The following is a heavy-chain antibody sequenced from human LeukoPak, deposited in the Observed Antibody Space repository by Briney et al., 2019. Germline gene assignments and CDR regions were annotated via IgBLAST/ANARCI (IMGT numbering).Heavy chain of an antibody. CDR2: ISGSGGST. J-gene: IGHJ6*03. Sequence: QPGGSLRLSCAASGFTFSSCAMSWVRQAPGKGLEWVSAISGSGGSTYYADSVKGRFTISRDNSKNTLYLQMNSLRAEDTAVYYCARLLVPAAILPRGYMDVWGKGTTVTVSS. CDR1: GFTFSSCA. V-gene: IGHV3-23*01. CDR3: ARLLVPAAILPRGYMDV. D-gene: IGHD2-2*02.